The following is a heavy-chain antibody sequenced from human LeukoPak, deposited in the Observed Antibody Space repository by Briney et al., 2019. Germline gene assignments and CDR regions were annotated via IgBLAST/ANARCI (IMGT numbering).Heavy chain of an antibody. CDR3: AQAEKRHSGHRFQH. D-gene: IGHD1-26*01. CDR2: IYENGGTT. J-gene: IGHJ1*01. V-gene: IGHV3-23*01. Sequence: GGSLRLSCVGSGFTFRSHAMSWVRQAPEKGLEFVSGIYENGGTTYYADSVKGRFSISRDNSKNTLYLQMSSLRADDTAVYYCAQAEKRHSGHRFQHWGQGILVTVSS. CDR1: GFTFRSHA.